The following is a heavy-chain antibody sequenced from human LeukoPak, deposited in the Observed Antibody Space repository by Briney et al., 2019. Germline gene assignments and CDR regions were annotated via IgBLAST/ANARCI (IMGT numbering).Heavy chain of an antibody. CDR3: ARDPGGYMDV. J-gene: IGHJ6*03. V-gene: IGHV3-20*04. Sequence: GGSLRLSCAASGFTFDDYGMSWVRQAPGKGLEWVSTISGRGGSTYYADSVKGRFTISRDNAKNSLYLQMNSLRAEDTTVYYCARDPGGYMDVWGKGTTVTISS. D-gene: IGHD3-10*01. CDR1: GFTFDDYG. CDR2: ISGRGGST.